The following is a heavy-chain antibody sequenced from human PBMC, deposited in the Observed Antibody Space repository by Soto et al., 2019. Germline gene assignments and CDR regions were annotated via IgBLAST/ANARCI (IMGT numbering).Heavy chain of an antibody. CDR3: AREARIVVVPAAIPDY. Sequence: VGSLRLSCAASGFTFSSYSMNWVSQAPGKGLEWVSSISSSSSYIYYADSVKGRLTISRDNAKNSLYLQMNSLRAEDTAVYYCAREARIVVVPAAIPDYWGQGTLVTVSS. J-gene: IGHJ4*02. D-gene: IGHD2-2*01. CDR2: ISSSSSYI. V-gene: IGHV3-21*01. CDR1: GFTFSSYS.